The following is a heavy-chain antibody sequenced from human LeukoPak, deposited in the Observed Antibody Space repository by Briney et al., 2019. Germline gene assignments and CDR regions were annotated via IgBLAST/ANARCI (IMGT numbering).Heavy chain of an antibody. V-gene: IGHV3-21*04. CDR2: ISSGSSYI. D-gene: IGHD7-27*01. J-gene: IGHJ4*02. CDR1: GFTFSNYA. Sequence: GGSLRLSCAASGFTFSNYAMNWVRQAPGKGLEWVSSISSGSSYIYYADSVKGRFTISRDDSKNTLSLQMNSLRVEDTAVYYCARDLAWGAFDYWGQGTPVTVSS. CDR3: ARDLAWGAFDY.